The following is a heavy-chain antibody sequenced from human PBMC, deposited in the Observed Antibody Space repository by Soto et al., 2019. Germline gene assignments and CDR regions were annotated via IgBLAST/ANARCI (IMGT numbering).Heavy chain of an antibody. V-gene: IGHV3-21*06. D-gene: IGHD1-1*01. J-gene: IGHJ4*02. Sequence: EVQLVESGGGLVKPGGSLRLSCAASGFTFTRYSMNWVRQAPGKGLEWVSSISSTTNYIYYGDSMKGRFTISRDNAKNSLYLEMNSLRAEDTAVYYCVRESEDLTSNVDYWGQGTLVTVSS. CDR3: VRESEDLTSNVDY. CDR2: ISSTTNYI. CDR1: GFTFTRYS.